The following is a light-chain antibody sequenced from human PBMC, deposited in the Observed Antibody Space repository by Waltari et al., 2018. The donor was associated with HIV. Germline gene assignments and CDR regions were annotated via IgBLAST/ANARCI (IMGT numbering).Light chain of an antibody. CDR2: DVS. V-gene: IGLV2-11*01. Sequence: QYAMTQPRSVSRSPGHSVTIPCTGTSSHGGRYNYVSWYQQHPGKAPKLMIYDVSKRPSGVPDRFSGSKSGNTASLTISGLQAEDEADYYCCSYAGSYTVVFGGGTKLTVL. CDR1: SSHGGRYNY. CDR3: CSYAGSYTVV. J-gene: IGLJ2*01.